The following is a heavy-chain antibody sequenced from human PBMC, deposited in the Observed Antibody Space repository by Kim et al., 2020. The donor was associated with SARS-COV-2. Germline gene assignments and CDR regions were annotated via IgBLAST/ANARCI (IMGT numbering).Heavy chain of an antibody. J-gene: IGHJ4*02. V-gene: IGHV1-2*06. CDR3: ARDRDPDSSGYPTDY. D-gene: IGHD3-22*01. CDR1: GYTFTGYY. CDR2: INPNSGGT. Sequence: ASVKVSCKASGYTFTGYYMHWVRQAPGQGLEWMGRINPNSGGTNYAQKFQGRVTMTRDTSISTAYMELSRLRSDDTAVYYCARDRDPDSSGYPTDYWGQGTLVTVSS.